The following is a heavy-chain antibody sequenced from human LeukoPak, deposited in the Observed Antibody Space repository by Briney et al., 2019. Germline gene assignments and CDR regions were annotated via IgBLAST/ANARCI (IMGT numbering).Heavy chain of an antibody. D-gene: IGHD2-21*02. CDR3: ATLPTLECGGDCSLHHYYYGMDV. J-gene: IGHJ6*02. V-gene: IGHV1-69*13. CDR2: IIPIFGTA. Sequence: SVKVSCKASGGTFSSYAISWVRQAPGQGLEWMGGIIPIFGTANYAQKFQGRVTITADESTSTAYMELSSLRSEDTAAYYCATLPTLECGGDCSLHHYYYGMDVWGQGTTVTVSS. CDR1: GGTFSSYA.